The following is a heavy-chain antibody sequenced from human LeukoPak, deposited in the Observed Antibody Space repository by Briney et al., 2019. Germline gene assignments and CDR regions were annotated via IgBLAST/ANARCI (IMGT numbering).Heavy chain of an antibody. J-gene: IGHJ4*02. CDR1: GGSITSYY. CDR3: ARLPMSVTPHVDY. CDR2: MYYSGTT. D-gene: IGHD4-17*01. V-gene: IGHV4-59*01. Sequence: PSETLSLTCTVSGGSITSYYRSWIRQSPGKGLEWIGFMYYSGTTNYNPSLKNRVTISLSMSKNQFSLKLSSVTAADTAVYYCARLPMSVTPHVDYWGQGTLVTVSS.